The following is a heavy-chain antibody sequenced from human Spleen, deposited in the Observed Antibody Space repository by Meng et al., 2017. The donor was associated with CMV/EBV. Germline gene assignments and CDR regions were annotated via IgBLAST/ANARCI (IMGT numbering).Heavy chain of an antibody. CDR3: ARVRVGATSDLDY. J-gene: IGHJ4*02. CDR2: INHSGST. CDR1: GGSFSGYY. V-gene: IGHV4-34*01. D-gene: IGHD1-26*01. Sequence: GSLRLSCAVYGGSFSGYYWSWIRQSPRTGLEWIGEINHSGSTIYNPPLKGRMTISVDTSKNQFSLRVSSVTAAETAVYYCARVRVGATSDLDYWGPGTLVTVSS.